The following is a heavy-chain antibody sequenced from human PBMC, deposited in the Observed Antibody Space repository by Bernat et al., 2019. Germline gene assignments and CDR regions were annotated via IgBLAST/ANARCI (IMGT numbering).Heavy chain of an antibody. J-gene: IGHJ4*02. CDR2: ISYDGSNK. V-gene: IGHV3-30*18. D-gene: IGHD2-21*01. CDR3: AKQLRQIGYFDY. Sequence: QVQLVDSGGGVVQPGRSLRLSCAASGFTFSSYGMHWVRQAPGKGLEWVAVISYDGSNKYYADSVKGRFTISRDNSKNTLYLQMNSLRAEDTAVYYCAKQLRQIGYFDYWGQGTLVTVSS. CDR1: GFTFSSYG.